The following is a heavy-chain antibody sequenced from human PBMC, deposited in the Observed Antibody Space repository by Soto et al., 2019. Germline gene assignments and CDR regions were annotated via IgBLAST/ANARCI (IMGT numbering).Heavy chain of an antibody. CDR2: IYYSGST. CDR1: GGSISSYY. CDR3: AGWGAYCSGGSCYSGHFDY. D-gene: IGHD2-15*01. J-gene: IGHJ4*02. V-gene: IGHV4-59*01. Sequence: PSETLSLTCTVSGGSISSYYWSWIQQPPGKGLEWIGYIYYSGSTNYNPSLKSRVTISVDTSKNQFSLKLSSVTAADTAVYYCAGWGAYCSGGSCYSGHFDYWGQGTLVTVSS.